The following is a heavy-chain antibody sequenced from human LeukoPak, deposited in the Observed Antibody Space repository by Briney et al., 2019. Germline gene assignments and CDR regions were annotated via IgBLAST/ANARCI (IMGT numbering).Heavy chain of an antibody. CDR3: ARDTMIAGGAFDI. CDR2: IYHSGST. J-gene: IGHJ3*02. CDR1: GGSISSGGYY. V-gene: IGHV4-30-2*01. D-gene: IGHD3-22*01. Sequence: SETLSLTCTVAGGSISSGGYYWSWIRQPPGKGLEWIGYIYHSGSTYYNPSLKSRVTISVDRSKNQFSLKLSSVTAADTAVYYCARDTMIAGGAFDIWGQGTMVTVSS.